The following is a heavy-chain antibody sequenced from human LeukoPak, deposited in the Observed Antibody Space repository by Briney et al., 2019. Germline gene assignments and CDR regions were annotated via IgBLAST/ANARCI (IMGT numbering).Heavy chain of an antibody. CDR1: GASISSYY. Sequence: PSETLSLTCTVSGASISSYYWSWIRQPPGKGLGWIWYIYYNGITNYNRYSQSRLTISIDTSKNQFSLRLSSGTAPDTAVYYCARGCTVTTVFDYWGQGTLVTVSS. CDR2: IYYNGIT. D-gene: IGHD4-17*01. V-gene: IGHV4-59*08. CDR3: ARGCTVTTVFDY. J-gene: IGHJ4*02.